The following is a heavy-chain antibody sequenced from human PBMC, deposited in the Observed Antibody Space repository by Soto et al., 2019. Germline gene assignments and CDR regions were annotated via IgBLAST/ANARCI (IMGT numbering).Heavy chain of an antibody. Sequence: EVQLVESGGGLVQPGGSLRLSCAASGFTVISNYMSWVRQAPGKGLEWVSVIYSGGSTYYADSVKGRFTISRDNSKNTLYLQMNSLRAEDTAVYYCARTRYNWNYVGYFDYWCQGTLVTVSS. J-gene: IGHJ4*02. CDR3: ARTRYNWNYVGYFDY. V-gene: IGHV3-66*01. CDR1: GFTVISNY. D-gene: IGHD1-7*01. CDR2: IYSGGST.